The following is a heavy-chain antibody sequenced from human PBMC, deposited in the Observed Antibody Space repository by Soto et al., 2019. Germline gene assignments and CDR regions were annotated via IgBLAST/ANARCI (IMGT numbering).Heavy chain of an antibody. V-gene: IGHV3-53*01. J-gene: IGHJ4*02. CDR2: IYSGGTT. Sequence: EVQLVESGGGLIQPGGSLRLSCAASGFTVSNNYMSWVRQAPGKGLEWVSVIYSGGTTYYSDSVKGRFTISRDNSKNTLYLKMNSLRAEDAAVYYCARDGGSSGVDYWGQGPLVTVSS. CDR3: ARDGGSSGVDY. D-gene: IGHD6-19*01. CDR1: GFTVSNNY.